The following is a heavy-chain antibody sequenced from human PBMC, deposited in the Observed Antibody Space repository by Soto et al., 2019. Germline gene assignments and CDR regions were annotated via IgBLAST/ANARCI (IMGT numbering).Heavy chain of an antibody. V-gene: IGHV3-74*01. Sequence: GSLSLSCAASGFTFSNYWMNWVRQAPGKGLVWVSRINSDGSSTSYADSVKGRFTISRDNAKNTLYLQMSSLGADDTAVYYCAIRGVTISGFDYWGQGALVTVSS. J-gene: IGHJ4*02. D-gene: IGHD3-10*01. CDR1: GFTFSNYW. CDR2: INSDGSST. CDR3: AIRGVTISGFDY.